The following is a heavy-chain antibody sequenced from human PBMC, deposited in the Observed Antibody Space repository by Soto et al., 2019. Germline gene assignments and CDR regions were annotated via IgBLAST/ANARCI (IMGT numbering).Heavy chain of an antibody. CDR1: GFTFSSFG. CDR2: ISHDGTAR. CDR3: AKEGEARISQHFEY. D-gene: IGHD5-12*01. V-gene: IGHV3-30*18. Sequence: QVQLVESGGGVVQPGRSLRLSCAASGFTFSSFGMQWVRQAPGKGLEWVAVISHDGTARHYADSVRGRFTISRDSSNNTLLLQMNSLRPEDTAVYHCAKEGEARISQHFEYWGQGALVTVSS. J-gene: IGHJ4*02.